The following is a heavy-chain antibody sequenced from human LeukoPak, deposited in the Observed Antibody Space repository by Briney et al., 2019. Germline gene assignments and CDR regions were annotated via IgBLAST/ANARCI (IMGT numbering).Heavy chain of an antibody. CDR2: IYYSGST. CDR3: AKDKSSGLYWFDP. J-gene: IGHJ5*02. CDR1: GGSISSYY. D-gene: IGHD6-19*01. V-gene: IGHV4-59*01. Sequence: SETLSLTCTVSGGSISSYYWSWIRQPPGKGLEWIGYIYYSGSTNYNPSLKSRVTISVDTSKNQFSLKLSSVTAADTAVYYCAKDKSSGLYWFDPWGQGTLVTVSS.